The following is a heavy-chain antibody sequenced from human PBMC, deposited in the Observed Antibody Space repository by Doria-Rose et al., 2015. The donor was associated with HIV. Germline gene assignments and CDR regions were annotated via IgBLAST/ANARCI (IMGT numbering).Heavy chain of an antibody. Sequence: QVQLVQSGPVLVKPTETLTLTCTVSGVSLSSPGMGVSWIRQPPGKALEWLANIFSDDERSYKTSLKSRLTISRSTSKSQVVLTMTDMGPVDTATYYCARIKSSRWYHKYYFDFWGQGTLVIVSA. CDR1: GVSLSSPGMG. CDR3: ARIKSSRWYHKYYFDF. V-gene: IGHV2-26*01. J-gene: IGHJ4*02. D-gene: IGHD6-13*01. CDR2: IFSDDER.